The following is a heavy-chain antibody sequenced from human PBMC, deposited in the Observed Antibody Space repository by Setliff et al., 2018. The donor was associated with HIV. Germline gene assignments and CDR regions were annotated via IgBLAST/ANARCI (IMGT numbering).Heavy chain of an antibody. CDR2: MNPNSGVS. V-gene: IGHV1-8*01. J-gene: IGHJ4*02. Sequence: ASVKVSCKPSGHTFTNYDIHWMRRATGQGLEWMGWMNPNSGVSGYALKFHDRVTMTRDTSITTAYMELSSLRSEDTAVYYCARGKQGGYKSAGWSFDYWGQGTLVTVSS. D-gene: IGHD5-12*01. CDR1: GHTFTNYD. CDR3: ARGKQGGYKSAGWSFDY.